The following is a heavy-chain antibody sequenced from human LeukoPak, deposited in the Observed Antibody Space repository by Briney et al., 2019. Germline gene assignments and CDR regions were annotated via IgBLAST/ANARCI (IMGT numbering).Heavy chain of an antibody. D-gene: IGHD3-9*01. CDR1: GFTFSSYA. J-gene: IGHJ4*02. CDR2: IYSGGSR. CDR3: ARWGMNDILTGYTDY. V-gene: IGHV3-53*01. Sequence: GGSLRLSCAASGFTFSSYAMSWVRQAPGKGLEWVSVIYSGGSRYYADSVKGRFTISRDNSKNTMYLQMNSLRAEDTAVYYCARWGMNDILTGYTDYWGQGTLVTVSS.